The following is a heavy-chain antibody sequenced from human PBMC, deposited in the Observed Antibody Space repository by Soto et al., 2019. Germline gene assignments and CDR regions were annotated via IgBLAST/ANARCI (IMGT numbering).Heavy chain of an antibody. J-gene: IGHJ6*02. Sequence: QVQLVESGGGVVQSERSLRVSCAASGFTFSGHAMHWVRQAPGKGLEWVAQIWSDGGNKYYADSVKDRFTIPRDNSKNTLILQMNSLRAEDTAVYYCARDGQEGTPYGMDVWGQGTTVTVSS. D-gene: IGHD3-10*01. V-gene: IGHV3-33*01. CDR2: IWSDGGNK. CDR3: ARDGQEGTPYGMDV. CDR1: GFTFSGHA.